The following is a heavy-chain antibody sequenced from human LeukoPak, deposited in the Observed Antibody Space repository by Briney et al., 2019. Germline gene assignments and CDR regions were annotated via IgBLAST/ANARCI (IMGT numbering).Heavy chain of an antibody. V-gene: IGHV4-59*01. J-gene: IGHJ3*02. Sequence: PSETLSLTCTVSGGSISSYYWSWIRQPPGKGLEWIGYIYYSGSTNYNPSLKSRVTISVDTSKNQFSLKLSSVTAADTAVYYCARDLAAAGTVDIWVQGTMVTVSS. D-gene: IGHD6-13*01. CDR1: GGSISSYY. CDR2: IYYSGST. CDR3: ARDLAAAGTVDI.